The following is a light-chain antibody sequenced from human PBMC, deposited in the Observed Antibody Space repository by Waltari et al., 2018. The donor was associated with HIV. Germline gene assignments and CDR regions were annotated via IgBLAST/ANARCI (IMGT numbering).Light chain of an antibody. CDR3: CAYAGSTTYVI. J-gene: IGLJ2*01. CDR2: DVS. Sequence: QSALTQSASVSGSPGQSITISCTGTSSDVGGYNLVSWYQQHPGKAPKLMIYDVSKRPSGVSNRFSGSKSGNTASLTISGLQAEDEADYYCCAYAGSTTYVIFGGGTKLTVL. V-gene: IGLV2-23*02. CDR1: SSDVGGYNL.